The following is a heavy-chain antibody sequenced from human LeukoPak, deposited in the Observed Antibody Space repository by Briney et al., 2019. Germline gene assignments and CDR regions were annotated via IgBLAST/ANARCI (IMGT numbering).Heavy chain of an antibody. D-gene: IGHD3-22*01. CDR3: AKAPPGYYYDSSGYSDY. CDR2: ISYDGSNK. CDR1: GFTFSSYA. J-gene: IGHJ4*02. V-gene: IGHV3-30-3*01. Sequence: PGGSLRLSCAASGFTFSSYAMRWVRQAPGKGLEWVAVISYDGSNKYYADSVKGRFTISRDNSKNTLYLQMNSLRAEDTAVYYCAKAPPGYYYDSSGYSDYWGQGTLVTVSS.